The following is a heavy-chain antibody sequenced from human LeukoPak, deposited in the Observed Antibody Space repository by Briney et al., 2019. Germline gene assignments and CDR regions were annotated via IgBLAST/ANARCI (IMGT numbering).Heavy chain of an antibody. CDR3: ARHPNYYDSSGYYKGFDC. Sequence: ASVKVCCKASGYTFTGYHMHWVRQAPGQGLEWMGRINPNSGDTNYAQKFQGRVTMTRDTSISTAYMELSRLRSDDTAVYYCARHPNYYDSSGYYKGFDCWGQGTLVTVSS. CDR1: GYTFTGYH. D-gene: IGHD3-22*01. CDR2: INPNSGDT. J-gene: IGHJ4*02. V-gene: IGHV1-2*06.